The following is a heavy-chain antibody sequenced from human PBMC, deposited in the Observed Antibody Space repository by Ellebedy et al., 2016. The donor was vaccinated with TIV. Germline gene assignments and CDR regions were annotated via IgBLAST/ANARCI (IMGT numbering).Heavy chain of an antibody. CDR1: GLTFSGYS. Sequence: GESLKISCVASGLTFSGYSMHWVRQAPGKGLVWVSRSYGHDMSTTYAASVEGRFTISRDDAKNTLSLQMNSLRAEDTAVYYCASPYYDILTGYYQTDAFDIWGQGTMVTVSS. D-gene: IGHD3-9*01. V-gene: IGHV3-74*01. J-gene: IGHJ3*02. CDR2: SYGHDMST. CDR3: ASPYYDILTGYYQTDAFDI.